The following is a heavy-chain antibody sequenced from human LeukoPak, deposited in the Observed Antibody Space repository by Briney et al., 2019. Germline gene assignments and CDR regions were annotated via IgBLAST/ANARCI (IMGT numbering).Heavy chain of an antibody. CDR2: IYHSGST. D-gene: IGHD3-3*01. J-gene: IGHJ4*02. CDR1: GYSISSGYY. V-gene: IGHV4-38-2*01. CDR3: ASDSWGFFYFDY. Sequence: SETLSLTCAVSGYSISSGYYWGWIRQPPGKGLEWIGSIYHSGSTYYNPSLKSRVTISADTSKNQFSLKVNSVTAADTAVYYCASDSWGFFYFDYWGQGALVTVSS.